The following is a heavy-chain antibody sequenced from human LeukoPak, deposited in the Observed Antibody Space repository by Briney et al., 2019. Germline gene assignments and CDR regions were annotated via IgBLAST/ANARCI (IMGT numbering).Heavy chain of an antibody. CDR1: GFTFSSYE. CDR3: ARDTGTTVDY. V-gene: IGHV3-48*03. CDR2: ISSSGSTI. Sequence: GSLRLSCAASGFTFSSYEMNWVRQAPGKGLEWVSYISSSGSTIYCADFVKGRFTISRDNAKNSLYLQMNSLRAEDTAVYYCARDTGTTVDYWGQGTLVTVSS. J-gene: IGHJ4*02. D-gene: IGHD1-7*01.